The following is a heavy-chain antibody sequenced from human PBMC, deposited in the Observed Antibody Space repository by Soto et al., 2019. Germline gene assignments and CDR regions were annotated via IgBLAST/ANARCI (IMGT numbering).Heavy chain of an antibody. CDR1: GGSISSSSYY. V-gene: IGHV4-39*01. D-gene: IGHD3-22*01. CDR2: IYYSGST. CDR3: ARHYYDSSGYPYNWFDP. Sequence: LSLTCTVSGGSISSSSYYWGWIRQPPGKGLEWIGSIYYSGSTYYNPSLKSRVTISVDTSKNQFSLKLSSVTAADTAVYYCARHYYDSSGYPYNWFDPRGQGTLVTVSS. J-gene: IGHJ5*02.